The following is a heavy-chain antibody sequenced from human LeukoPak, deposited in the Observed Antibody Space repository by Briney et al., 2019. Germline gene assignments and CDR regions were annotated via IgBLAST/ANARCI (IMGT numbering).Heavy chain of an antibody. Sequence: SETLSLTCTVSGYSISNGYYWSWIRQPPGKGLEWIGEINHSGSTNYNPSLKSRVTISVDTSKNQFSLKLSSVTAADTAVYYCARYSSGWYRVDDAFDIWGQGTMVTVSS. D-gene: IGHD6-19*01. V-gene: IGHV4-34*01. CDR2: INHSGST. J-gene: IGHJ3*02. CDR3: ARYSSGWYRVDDAFDI. CDR1: GYSISNGYY.